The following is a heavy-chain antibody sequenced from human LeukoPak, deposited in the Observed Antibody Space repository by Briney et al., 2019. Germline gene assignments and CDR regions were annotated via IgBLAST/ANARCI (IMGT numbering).Heavy chain of an antibody. CDR1: GGSISSSSYS. V-gene: IGHV4-39*01. Sequence: SETLSLTCTVSGGSISSSSYSWGWIRQPPGKGLEWIGSIYYSGSTYYNPSLKSRVTISVDTSKNQFSLKLSSVTAADTAVYYCARVGRTGPFDYWGQGTLVTVSS. J-gene: IGHJ4*02. D-gene: IGHD7-27*01. CDR2: IYYSGST. CDR3: ARVGRTGPFDY.